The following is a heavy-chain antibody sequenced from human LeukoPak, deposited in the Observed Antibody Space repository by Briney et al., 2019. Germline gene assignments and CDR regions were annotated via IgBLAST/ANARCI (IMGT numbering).Heavy chain of an antibody. Sequence: GGSLRLSCAASGFTFSSYGMHWVRQAPGKGLEWVAFIRYDGSNKYYADSVKGRFTISRDNSKNTLYLQMNSLRAEDTAVYYCAKDLKNYYGSGSPDYWGQGTLVTVSS. CDR1: GFTFSSYG. CDR2: IRYDGSNK. CDR3: AKDLKNYYGSGSPDY. J-gene: IGHJ4*02. V-gene: IGHV3-30*02. D-gene: IGHD3-10*01.